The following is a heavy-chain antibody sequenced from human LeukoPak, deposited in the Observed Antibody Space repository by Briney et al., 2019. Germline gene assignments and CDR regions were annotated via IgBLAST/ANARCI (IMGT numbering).Heavy chain of an antibody. CDR1: SGSIIISNYY. CDR3: ARLTDF. Sequence: SETLSLTCTVSSGSIIISNYYWGWIRQSPGKGLECIGKISYSGTTYYNPSLRSRVHMSVDTSKNQFSLSVSSWTAADTVVYYCARLTDFWGQGILVTVSS. V-gene: IGHV4-39*01. J-gene: IGHJ4*02. CDR2: ISYSGTT.